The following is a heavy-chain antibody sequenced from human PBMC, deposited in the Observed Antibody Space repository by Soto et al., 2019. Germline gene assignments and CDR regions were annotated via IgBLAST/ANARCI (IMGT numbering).Heavy chain of an antibody. J-gene: IGHJ4*02. CDR3: TIQDYYDSSGTDY. CDR2: IKSKIDGGTT. Sequence: EVQLVESGGGLVKPGGSLRLSCAASGFAFSNAWMNWVRQAPWKGLEWVGRIKSKIDGGTTDYAAPVIGRFTISRDDSKNTLYLQMNSLKTEDTAVYYCTIQDYYDSSGTDYWGQGTLVTVSS. D-gene: IGHD3-22*01. CDR1: GFAFSNAW. V-gene: IGHV3-15*07.